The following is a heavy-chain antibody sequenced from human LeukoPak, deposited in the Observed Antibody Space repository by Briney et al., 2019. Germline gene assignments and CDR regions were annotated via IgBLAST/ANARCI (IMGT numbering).Heavy chain of an antibody. J-gene: IGHJ4*02. V-gene: IGHV3-23*01. D-gene: IGHD4-17*01. CDR3: TKGEVDGDYTPAF. CDR1: GFAFSSYA. CDR2: IGGSGVAT. Sequence: PGGSLRLSCAASGFAFSSYAMSWVRQAPGKGLEWISGIGGSGVATYYADSVKGRFTIPRDNSKNTLHLQMNSLRVDDTAVYYCTKGEVDGDYTPAFWGQGTLVTVSS.